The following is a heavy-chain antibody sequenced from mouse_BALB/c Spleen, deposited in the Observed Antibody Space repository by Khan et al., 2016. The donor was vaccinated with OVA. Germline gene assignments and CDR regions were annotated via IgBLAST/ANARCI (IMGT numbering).Heavy chain of an antibody. J-gene: IGHJ4*01. CDR2: LNTYTGEP. V-gene: IGHV9-3-1*01. CDR3: ARPPCFSDVMVY. Sequence: QIQLVQSGPELMKPGETVKISCKASGYTFTNYGMNWVKQAPGKGLKWMGWLNTYTGEPTYADDFKGRFAFSLETSASTAYLQMNNLKNEDTARSSCARPPCFSDVMVYWGQGTSVTDSS. CDR1: GYTFTNYG.